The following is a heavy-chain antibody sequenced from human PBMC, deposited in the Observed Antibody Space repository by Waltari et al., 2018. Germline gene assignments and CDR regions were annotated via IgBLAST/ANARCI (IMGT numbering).Heavy chain of an antibody. D-gene: IGHD3-3*01. J-gene: IGHJ6*03. CDR1: GGSLSGYH. V-gene: IGHV4-34*02. CDR3: ARVFGYYYYYMDV. Sequence: QVQLQQWGAGLLKPSETLSLTCDVSGGSLSGYHWTWIRQPPGKGLEWIGEINDSGRTTYNPSLESRVTVSRDTANNQFSLRVRSVTAADTAVYYCARVFGYYYYYMDVWGKGTTVTISS. CDR2: INDSGRT.